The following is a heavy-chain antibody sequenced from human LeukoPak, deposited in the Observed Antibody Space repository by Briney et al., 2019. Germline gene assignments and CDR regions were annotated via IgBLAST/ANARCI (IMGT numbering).Heavy chain of an antibody. D-gene: IGHD3-9*01. CDR1: GFTFSSYA. CDR3: AKADSYYDLLTCFDF. CDR2: VSGSGTIT. Sequence: GGSLRLSCAASGFTFSSYAMNWVREAPGKGLEWVSTVSGSGTITYYAGSVKGRFTISRDNPKNTLYLQMNSLRAEDTAVYYCAKADSYYDLLTCFDFWGQGTLVTVSS. V-gene: IGHV3-23*01. J-gene: IGHJ4*02.